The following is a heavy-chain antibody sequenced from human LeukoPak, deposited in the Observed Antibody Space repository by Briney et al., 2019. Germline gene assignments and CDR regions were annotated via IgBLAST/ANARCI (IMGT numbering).Heavy chain of an antibody. CDR2: ISSSSSYI. CDR3: ARGGYSSSWYEDY. V-gene: IGHV3-21*01. J-gene: IGHJ4*02. Sequence: GGSLRLSCAASGFTFSSYSMNRVRQAPGKGLEWVSSISSSSSYIYYADSVKGRFTISRDNAKNSLYLQMNSLRAEDTAVYYCARGGYSSSWYEDYWGQGTLVTVSS. D-gene: IGHD6-13*01. CDR1: GFTFSSYS.